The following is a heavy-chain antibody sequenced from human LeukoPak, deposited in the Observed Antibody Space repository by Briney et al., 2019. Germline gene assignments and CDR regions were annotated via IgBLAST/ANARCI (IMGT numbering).Heavy chain of an antibody. CDR1: GFTFSNYW. D-gene: IGHD2-15*01. CDR2: IKQDGSEK. Sequence: GGSLRLSCAASGFTFSNYWMSWVRQAPGKGLEWVANIKQDGSEKYYVDSVKGRFTISRDNAKNSLYLQMNSLRVEDTAVYYCAKGGGFCDYWGQGTLVTASS. V-gene: IGHV3-7*01. CDR3: AKGGGFCDY. J-gene: IGHJ4*02.